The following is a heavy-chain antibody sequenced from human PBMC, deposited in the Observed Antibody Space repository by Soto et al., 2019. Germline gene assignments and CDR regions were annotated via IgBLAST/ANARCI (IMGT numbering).Heavy chain of an antibody. CDR3: ARDRQPLVWFGELSAGFDY. CDR2: IYYSGST. Sequence: SETLSLTCTVSGGSISSYYWSWIRQPPGKGLEWIGYIYYSGSTNYNPSLKSRVTISVDTSKNQFSLKLSSVTAADTAVYYCARDRQPLVWFGELSAGFDYWGQGTLVTVSS. J-gene: IGHJ4*02. CDR1: GGSISSYY. V-gene: IGHV4-59*01. D-gene: IGHD3-10*01.